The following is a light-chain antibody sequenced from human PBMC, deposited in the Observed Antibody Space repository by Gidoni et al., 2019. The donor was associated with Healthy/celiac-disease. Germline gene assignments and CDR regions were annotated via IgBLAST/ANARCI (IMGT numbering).Light chain of an antibody. CDR1: QSVSSD. CDR3: HQRSNWPQAYT. J-gene: IGKJ2*01. V-gene: IGKV3-11*01. Sequence: EFVLTQSPATLSLSPGERATLSCRASQSVSSDLAWYQQKPGQAPRLLIYDASNRATGIPARFSGSGSATDFTITISSLVPEDFSVYYCHQRSNWPQAYTFGQGTKLEIK. CDR2: DAS.